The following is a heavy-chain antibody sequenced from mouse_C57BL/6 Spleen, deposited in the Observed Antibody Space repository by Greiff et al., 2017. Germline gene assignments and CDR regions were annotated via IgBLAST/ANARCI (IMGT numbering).Heavy chain of an antibody. CDR2: IYPGDGDT. J-gene: IGHJ2*01. CDR3: ARSGYYGDY. V-gene: IGHV1-82*01. D-gene: IGHD3-2*02. CDR1: GYAFSSSW. Sequence: QVQLQQSGPELVKPGASVKISCKASGYAFSSSWMNWVKKRPGKGLEWIGRIYPGDGDTNYNGKFKGKATLTADKSSSTAYMQLSSLTSEDSAVYFCARSGYYGDYWGQGTTLTVSS.